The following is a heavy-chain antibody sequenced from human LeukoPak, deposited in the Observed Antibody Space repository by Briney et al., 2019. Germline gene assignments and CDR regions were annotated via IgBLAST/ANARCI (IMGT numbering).Heavy chain of an antibody. Sequence: PGGSLRLSCAASGFTFDDYAMHWVRQAPGKGLEWVAGISWNRGNIDYADSVKGRFTISRDNAKNSLDLQMNRLRAEDTALYYCAKDRARTLNAFYVWGQGTMVTVSP. CDR3: AKDRARTLNAFYV. CDR2: ISWNRGNI. V-gene: IGHV3-9*01. J-gene: IGHJ3*01. D-gene: IGHD1-14*01. CDR1: GFTFDDYA.